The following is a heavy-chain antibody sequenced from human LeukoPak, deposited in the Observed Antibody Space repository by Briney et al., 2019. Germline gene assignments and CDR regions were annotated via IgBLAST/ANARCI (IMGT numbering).Heavy chain of an antibody. J-gene: IGHJ4*02. CDR2: ISSSSSTI. V-gene: IGHV3-48*01. D-gene: IGHD4-23*01. Sequence: GGSLRLSCAASGFTFSSYSMNWVRQAPGKGLEWVSYISSSSSTIYYADSVKGRFTISRDNAKNSLYLQMNSLRAEDTAVYYCARAPPDYGGYTNDYWGQGTLVTVSS. CDR3: ARAPPDYGGYTNDY. CDR1: GFTFSSYS.